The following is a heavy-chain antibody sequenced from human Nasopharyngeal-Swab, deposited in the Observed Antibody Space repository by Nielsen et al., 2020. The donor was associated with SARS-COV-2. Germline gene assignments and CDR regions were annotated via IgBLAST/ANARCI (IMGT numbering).Heavy chain of an antibody. CDR2: IYYSGST. CDR3: ARGDRGQLEKNDY. D-gene: IGHD3-10*01. Sequence: WILQPPGKGLEWIGYIYYSGSTYYNPSLKSRVTISVDTSKNQFSLKLSSVTAADTAVYYCARGDRGQLEKNDYWGQGTLVTVSS. J-gene: IGHJ4*02. V-gene: IGHV4-30-4*01.